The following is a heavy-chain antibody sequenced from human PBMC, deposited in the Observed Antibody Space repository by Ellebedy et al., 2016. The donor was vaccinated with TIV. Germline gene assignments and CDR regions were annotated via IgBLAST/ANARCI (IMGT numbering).Heavy chain of an antibody. V-gene: IGHV4-59*01. CDR2: AYYTGST. CDR3: AGRPYPSQIAPRPFY. CDR1: GGSISSSY. J-gene: IGHJ4*02. Sequence: MPSETLSLTCTVPGGSISSSYWSWIRQPPGKGLEWFGYAYYTGSTNYNPSLESRVPMSVDTSRNHFSLKLSLVTAADTAVYYCAGRPYPSQIAPRPFYWGQGTLITVSS. D-gene: IGHD6-6*01.